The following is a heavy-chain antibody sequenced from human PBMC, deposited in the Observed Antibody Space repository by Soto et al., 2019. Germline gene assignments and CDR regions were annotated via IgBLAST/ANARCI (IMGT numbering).Heavy chain of an antibody. CDR1: GGIFTRYD. V-gene: IGHV1-69*01. CDR2: IIPIFGTA. Sequence: QVQLVQSGAEVKTPGSSVKVSCKASGGIFTRYDSRWVRQAPGQGLEWMGAIIPIFGTANYAQKFQGRVTITADATTSTAYMELSSLRSEDTAMYYCAINEGRDVSTFDYWGQGTLVTVSS. CDR3: AINEGRDVSTFDY. D-gene: IGHD1-20*01. J-gene: IGHJ4*02.